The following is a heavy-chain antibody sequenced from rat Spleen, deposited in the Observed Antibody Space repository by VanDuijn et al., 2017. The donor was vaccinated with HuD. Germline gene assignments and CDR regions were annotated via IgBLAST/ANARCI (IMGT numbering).Heavy chain of an antibody. CDR2: ITTGGGNT. D-gene: IGHD1-11*01. V-gene: IGHV5S23*01. CDR3: TRGEEAIGGY. J-gene: IGHJ2*01. Sequence: EVQLVESGGGLVKPGGSLNLSCAASGLTFSNYDMAWVRQAPTKGLEWAASITTGGGNTYYRDSVKGRFTISRDNAKSTLYLQMDSLRSEDTATYYCTRGEEAIGGYWGQGVMVTVSS. CDR1: GLTFSNYD.